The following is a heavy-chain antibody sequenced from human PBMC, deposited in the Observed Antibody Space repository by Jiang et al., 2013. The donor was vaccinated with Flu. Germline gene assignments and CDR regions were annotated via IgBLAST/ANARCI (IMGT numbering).Heavy chain of an antibody. CDR3: AREDPNIPGIAVARLEYYYGMDV. CDR2: INHSGST. V-gene: IGHV4-34*01. J-gene: IGHJ6*02. D-gene: IGHD6-19*01. Sequence: EWIGEINHSGSTNYNPSLKSRVTISVDTSKNQFSLKLSSVTAADTAVYYCAREDPNIPGIAVARLEYYYGMDVWGQGTTVTVSS.